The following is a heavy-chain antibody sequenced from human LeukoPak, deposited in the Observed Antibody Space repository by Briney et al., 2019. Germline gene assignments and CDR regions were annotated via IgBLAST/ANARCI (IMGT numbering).Heavy chain of an antibody. J-gene: IGHJ4*02. CDR2: ISYDGSNK. D-gene: IGHD2-15*01. V-gene: IGHV3-30*18. CDR1: GFTFSSYD. Sequence: GTSLRLSCAASGFTFSSYDMHWVRQAPGKGLEWVAVISYDGSNKYYADSVRGRFTISRDNSKNTLYLQMNSLRAEDTAVYYCAKDWSPYCSGSRCYDYFDYWGQGTLVTVSS. CDR3: AKDWSPYCSGSRCYDYFDY.